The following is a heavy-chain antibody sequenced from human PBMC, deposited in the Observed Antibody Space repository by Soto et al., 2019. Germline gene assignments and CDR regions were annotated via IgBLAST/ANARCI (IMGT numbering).Heavy chain of an antibody. Sequence: GGSLRLSCAASGFTVSSNYMSWVRQAPGKGLEWVSVIYSGGSTYYADSVKGRFTISRHNSKNTLYLQMNSLRAEDTAVYYCEKGSAYDILTGYYNAFDYWGQGTLVTVSS. V-gene: IGHV3-53*01. CDR3: EKGSAYDILTGYYNAFDY. J-gene: IGHJ4*02. CDR2: IYSGGST. CDR1: GFTVSSNY. D-gene: IGHD3-9*01.